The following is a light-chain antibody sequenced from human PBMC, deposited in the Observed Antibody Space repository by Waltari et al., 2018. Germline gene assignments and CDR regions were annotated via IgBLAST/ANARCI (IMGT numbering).Light chain of an antibody. V-gene: IGKV3-11*01. CDR3: QQRSNWTPHT. CDR2: DAS. J-gene: IGKJ2*01. CDR1: QSVGSY. Sequence: EIVLIQSPDTLSLSPGDTATLSCRASQSVGSYLAWYQQKPGQPPRLLIYDASNRATGVPARFRGSGSGTEFTLTISSLEAEDFAVYYCQQRSNWTPHTFGQGARLEIK.